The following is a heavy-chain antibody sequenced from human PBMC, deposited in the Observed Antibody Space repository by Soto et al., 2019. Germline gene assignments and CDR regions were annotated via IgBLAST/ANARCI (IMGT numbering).Heavy chain of an antibody. J-gene: IGHJ3*02. V-gene: IGHV4-39*07. D-gene: IGHD3-10*01. CDR2: IYYSGIT. Sequence: SETLSLTCTVSGGSISSSSYYWGWIRQPPGKGREWIGSIYYSGITYYNPSLKSRVNISVDTSKNQFSLKLSSVTAADTSVYYCARDLRGLAGDAFYIWGQGTMVTVSS. CDR1: GGSISSSSYY. CDR3: ARDLRGLAGDAFYI.